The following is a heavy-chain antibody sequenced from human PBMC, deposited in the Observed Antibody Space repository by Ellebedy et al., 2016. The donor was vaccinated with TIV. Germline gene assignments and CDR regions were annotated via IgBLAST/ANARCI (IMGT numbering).Heavy chain of an antibody. J-gene: IGHJ4*02. CDR2: TYYRSKWYN. D-gene: IGHD5-24*01. CDR1: GDSVSSNSVA. CDR3: ARVLQSRHEIDY. Sequence: MPSETPSLTCAISGDSVSSNSVAWNWIRQSPSRGLEWLRRTYYRSKWYNDYAASVKSRITINPDTSKNQFSLQLNSVTPEDTAVYYCARVLQSRHEIDYWGQGTLVTVSS. V-gene: IGHV6-1*01.